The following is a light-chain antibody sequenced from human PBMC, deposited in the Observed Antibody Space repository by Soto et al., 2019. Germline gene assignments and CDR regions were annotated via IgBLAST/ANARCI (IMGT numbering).Light chain of an antibody. Sequence: QSALTQPASVSGSPGQSITNSCTGTNSDVGGYNYVSWCQQHPGKAPKLMIFEVSNRPSGVSNRFSGSKSGNTASLTISGLQAEDEADYYCSSYTSSSTLVFGGGTKVTVL. CDR1: NSDVGGYNY. CDR2: EVS. J-gene: IGLJ3*02. CDR3: SSYTSSSTLV. V-gene: IGLV2-14*01.